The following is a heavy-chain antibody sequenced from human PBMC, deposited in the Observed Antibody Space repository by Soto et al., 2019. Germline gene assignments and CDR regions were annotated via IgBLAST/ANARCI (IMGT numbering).Heavy chain of an antibody. CDR1: RFSFSNYA. CDR2: ISAGGGST. V-gene: IGHV3-23*01. Sequence: EGSLRLSCAASRFSFSNYAMSWVRQAPGKGLEWVSAISAGGGSTNYADSVKGRFTISRDNSKNTLYLQMNSLRAEDTAVYYCPNIVVKGGITGGMDVWGHGNXFTVSS. J-gene: IGHJ6*02. D-gene: IGHD2-15*01. CDR3: PNIVVKGGITGGMDV.